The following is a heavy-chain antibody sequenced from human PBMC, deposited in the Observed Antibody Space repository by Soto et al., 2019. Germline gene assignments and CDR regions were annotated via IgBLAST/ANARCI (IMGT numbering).Heavy chain of an antibody. CDR1: GFTFSSYA. Sequence: PGGSLRLSCAASGFTFSSYAMSWVRQAPGKGLEWVSAISVSGGSTYYADSVKGRFTISRDNSKNTLYLQMNSLRAEDTAVYYCAKGGSGWLSRANWFDPWGQGTLVTVSS. V-gene: IGHV3-23*01. D-gene: IGHD3-22*01. CDR2: ISVSGGST. CDR3: AKGGSGWLSRANWFDP. J-gene: IGHJ5*02.